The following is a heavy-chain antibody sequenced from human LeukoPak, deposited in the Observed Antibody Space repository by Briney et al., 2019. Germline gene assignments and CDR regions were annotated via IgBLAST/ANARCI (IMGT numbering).Heavy chain of an antibody. V-gene: IGHV3-7*03. J-gene: IGHJ6*03. CDR3: AKMKGWRLYDYCMDV. CDR2: IKEDGSQI. D-gene: IGHD2-15*01. CDR1: GFTFSKYW. Sequence: GGSLRLSCAGTGFTFSKYWMNWVRQAPGKGLEWVANIKEDGSQIYYADSVKGRFTISRDNPKNSVSLQMNSLRAEDTAVYYCAKMKGWRLYDYCMDVWGKGTTVTVSS.